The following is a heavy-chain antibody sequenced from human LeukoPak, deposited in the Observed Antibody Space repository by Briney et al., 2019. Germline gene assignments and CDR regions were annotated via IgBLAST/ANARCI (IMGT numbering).Heavy chain of an antibody. J-gene: IGHJ6*03. V-gene: IGHV4-34*01. CDR1: GGSFSGYY. Sequence: SETLSLTCAVYGGSFSGYYWSWIRQPPGKGLEWIGEINHSGSTNYNPSLESRVTISVDTSKNQFSLKLSSVTAADTAVYYCARGPFLGSSWYVRPYYYYYMGVWGKGTTVTVSS. D-gene: IGHD6-13*01. CDR3: ARGPFLGSSWYVRPYYYYYMGV. CDR2: INHSGST.